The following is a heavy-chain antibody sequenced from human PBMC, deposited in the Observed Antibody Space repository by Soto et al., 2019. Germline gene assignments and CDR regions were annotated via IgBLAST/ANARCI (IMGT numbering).Heavy chain of an antibody. J-gene: IGHJ3*01. CDR2: IYSGGTT. Sequence: EEQLVETGGGRIQPGGSLRLSCAVSGFTVIRDYMNWVRQAPGKGLEWVSVIYSGGTTYHADSVKGRFTISRDNSGNTLFLQMNSLRAEDTAMYYCARSTEWNAFDLWGQGTMVTVSS. V-gene: IGHV3-53*02. D-gene: IGHD3-3*01. CDR1: GFTVIRDY. CDR3: ARSTEWNAFDL.